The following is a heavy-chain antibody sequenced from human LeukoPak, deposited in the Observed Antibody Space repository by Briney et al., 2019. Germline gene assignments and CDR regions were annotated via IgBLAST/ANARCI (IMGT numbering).Heavy chain of an antibody. CDR3: AKGLERESRLDS. Sequence: GGSLRLSCAAAGFTFSSYAMSWVRQAPGKGLEWVSAISGSGGSTYYADSVKGRFTISRDNSKNTLYLQMNSLRAEDTALYYCAKGLERESRLDSWGQGTLVTVSS. V-gene: IGHV3-23*01. CDR2: ISGSGGST. J-gene: IGHJ4*02. CDR1: GFTFSSYA. D-gene: IGHD1-1*01.